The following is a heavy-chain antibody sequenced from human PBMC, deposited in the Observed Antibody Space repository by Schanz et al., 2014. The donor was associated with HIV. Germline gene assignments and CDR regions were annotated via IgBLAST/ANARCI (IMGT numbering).Heavy chain of an antibody. CDR3: ARDTLGTVYFFDY. D-gene: IGHD7-27*01. CDR2: FDPENGET. J-gene: IGHJ4*02. V-gene: IGHV1-24*01. Sequence: QVQVVQSGAEVKKPGASVKVSCSVSGYTLTPLSLHWVRQAPGKGLEWMGVFDPENGETIYAQKFQGRVTVTEDTSSDTVYMELSSLRSEDTAVYYCARDTLGTVYFFDYWGQGTLITVSS. CDR1: GYTLTPLS.